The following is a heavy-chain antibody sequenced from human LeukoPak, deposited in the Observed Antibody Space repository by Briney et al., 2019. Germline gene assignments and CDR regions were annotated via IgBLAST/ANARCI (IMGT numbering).Heavy chain of an antibody. D-gene: IGHD3-22*01. CDR1: GVSITSYY. J-gene: IGHJ5*01. V-gene: IGHV4-59*08. Sequence: SETLSLTCTVSGVSITSYYWNWVRQPPGKGLEWVGYIYYTGSTNSNPSLKSRLTISLDTSKKQFSLKLSSVTAAYTAIYYCASSYFYDGNRYFDCWGRGALVTVSS. CDR2: IYYTGST. CDR3: ASSYFYDGNRYFDC.